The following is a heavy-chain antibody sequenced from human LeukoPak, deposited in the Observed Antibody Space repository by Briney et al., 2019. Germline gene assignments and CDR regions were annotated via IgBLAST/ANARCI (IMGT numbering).Heavy chain of an antibody. J-gene: IGHJ4*02. CDR1: GGSISSGGYY. D-gene: IGHD3-22*01. Sequence: SETLSLTCTVSGGSISSGGYYWSWIRQHPGKCLEWIGYIYYSGSTYYNPSLKSRVTISVDTSKNQFSLKLSSVTAADTAVYYCARGLTQYDSSGYSYYFDYWGQGTLVTVSS. CDR2: IYYSGST. V-gene: IGHV4-31*03. CDR3: ARGLTQYDSSGYSYYFDY.